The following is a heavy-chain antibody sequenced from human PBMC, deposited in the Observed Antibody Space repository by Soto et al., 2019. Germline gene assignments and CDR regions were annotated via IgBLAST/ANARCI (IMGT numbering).Heavy chain of an antibody. J-gene: IGHJ6*02. D-gene: IGHD3-10*01. CDR1: GFTFSGSA. CDR3: TRHGDYGSGSYYIYYYYGMDV. CDR2: IRSKANSYAT. V-gene: IGHV3-73*01. Sequence: PVGSLRLSCAASGFTFSGSAMHWVRQASGKGLEWVGRIRSKANSYATAYAASVKGRFTISRDDSKNTAYLQMNSLKTEDTAVYYCTRHGDYGSGSYYIYYYYGMDVWGQGTTVTVS.